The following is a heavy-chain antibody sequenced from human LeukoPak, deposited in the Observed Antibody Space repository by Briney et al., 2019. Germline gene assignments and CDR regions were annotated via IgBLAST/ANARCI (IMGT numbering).Heavy chain of an antibody. CDR1: GFTFTSSA. CDR2: IVVGSGNT. Sequence: ASVKVSCKASGFTFTSSAVQWVRQARGQRLEWIGWIVVGSGNTNYAQKFQERVTITRDMFTSTAYMELSSLRSEDTAVYYCARGTRATVTTYPDWFDPWGQGTLVTVSS. D-gene: IGHD4-17*01. J-gene: IGHJ5*02. CDR3: ARGTRATVTTYPDWFDP. V-gene: IGHV1-58*01.